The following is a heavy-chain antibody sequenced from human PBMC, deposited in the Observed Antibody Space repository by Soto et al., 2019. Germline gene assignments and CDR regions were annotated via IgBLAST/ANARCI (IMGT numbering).Heavy chain of an antibody. D-gene: IGHD1-1*01. V-gene: IGHV4-34*01. CDR3: ARGANNVFPLAEFDY. CDR2: INHLGSI. J-gene: IGHJ4*02. CDR1: GGSLSDYF. Sequence: SETLSLTCVVSGGSLSDYFWSWIRQPPGMALEWMGEINHLGSINYNPSLKSRVTISVDTSKNQFSLKLSSVTAADTAVYYCARGANNVFPLAEFDYWGQGTLVTVSS.